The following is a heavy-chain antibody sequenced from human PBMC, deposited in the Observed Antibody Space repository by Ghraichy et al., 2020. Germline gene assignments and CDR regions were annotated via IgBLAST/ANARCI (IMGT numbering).Heavy chain of an antibody. Sequence: GGSLRLSCAASGFTFNIYGMHWVRQAPGKGLEWVAVIWYDGSNKYYADSVKGRFTISRDNSKNTLYLEMNSLRDEDTAVYYCARGKDVYGDYVLGHWGQGTLVTVSS. J-gene: IGHJ4*02. CDR1: GFTFNIYG. D-gene: IGHD4-17*01. CDR2: IWYDGSNK. V-gene: IGHV3-33*01. CDR3: ARGKDVYGDYVLGH.